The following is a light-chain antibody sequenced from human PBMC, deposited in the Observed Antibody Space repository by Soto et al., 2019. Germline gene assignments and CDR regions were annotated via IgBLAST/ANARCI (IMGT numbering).Light chain of an antibody. V-gene: IGKV3-15*01. CDR1: QLFSCN. CDR3: QQYNNWPRT. CDR2: GVS. J-gene: IGKJ5*01. Sequence: EIVIMHSPATLSGSAVESVALSCRASQLFSCNLAWYQHKPGQAPRLLIYGVSTRDTGVPDRFSGSASGTEFTLTISSLQSQDFAVYYCQQYNNWPRTFGQGTRLEIK.